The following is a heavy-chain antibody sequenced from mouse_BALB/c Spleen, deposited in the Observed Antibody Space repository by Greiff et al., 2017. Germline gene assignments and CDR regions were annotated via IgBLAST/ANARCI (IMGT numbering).Heavy chain of an antibody. V-gene: IGHV1-5*01. D-gene: IGHD2-3*01. CDR2: IYPGNSDT. J-gene: IGHJ4*01. CDR1: GYTFTSYW. CDR3: TNDGYSWAMDY. Sequence: EVQLQQSGTVLARPGASVKMSCKASGYTFTSYWMHWVKQRPGQGLEWIGAIYPGNSDTSYNQKFKGKAKLTAVTSTSTAYMELSSLTNEDSAVYYCTNDGYSWAMDYWGQGTSVTVSS.